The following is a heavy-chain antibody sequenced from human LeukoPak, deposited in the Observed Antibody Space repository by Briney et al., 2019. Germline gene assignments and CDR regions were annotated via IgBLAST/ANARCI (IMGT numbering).Heavy chain of an antibody. CDR3: ARGPETTWNYDTSGYPYYFDY. CDR2: IIPIFSTP. CDR1: GGTFSTYA. D-gene: IGHD3-22*01. Sequence: SVKVSCKASGGTFSTYAINWVRQAPGQGREWMGVIIPIFSTPNYAQNFQGRVTITGDESTSTAYMELSSLRTEDTAVYYCARGPETTWNYDTSGYPYYFDYWGQGTLVTVSS. V-gene: IGHV1-69*01. J-gene: IGHJ4*02.